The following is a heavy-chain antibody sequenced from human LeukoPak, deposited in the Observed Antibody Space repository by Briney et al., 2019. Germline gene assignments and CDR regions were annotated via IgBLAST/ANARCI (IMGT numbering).Heavy chain of an antibody. Sequence: SKTLSLTCAVYGGSFSGYYWSWIRQPPGKGLEWIGEINHSGSTNYNPSLKSRVTISVDTSKNQFSLKLSSVTAADTAVYYCARGSGALGYWGQGTLVTVSS. CDR3: ARGSGALGY. D-gene: IGHD4-17*01. J-gene: IGHJ4*02. V-gene: IGHV4-34*01. CDR1: GGSFSGYY. CDR2: INHSGST.